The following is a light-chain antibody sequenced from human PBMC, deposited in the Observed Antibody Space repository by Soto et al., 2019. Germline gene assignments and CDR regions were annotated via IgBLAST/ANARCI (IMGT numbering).Light chain of an antibody. CDR1: QALSNY. CDR3: QQLSRYPLT. CDR2: SAS. J-gene: IGKJ4*01. Sequence: DIPLTQSPSVLSASVGDTVTITCRASQALSNYLAWYQQKPGKAPDLLIYSASTLQSGVPSRFSGSGSETEFSLTSRALQPEDFATYYCQQLSRYPLTFGGGTKVDIK. V-gene: IGKV1-9*01.